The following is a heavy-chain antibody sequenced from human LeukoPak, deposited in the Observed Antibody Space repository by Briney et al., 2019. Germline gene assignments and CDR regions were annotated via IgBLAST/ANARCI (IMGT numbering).Heavy chain of an antibody. J-gene: IGHJ4*02. CDR1: GFTFSSYS. CDR3: ARESASGSYDDY. Sequence: GGSLRLSCAVSGFTFSSYSMNWVRQAPGKGLEWVSSISGSSSYINYADSLKGRFTISRDNAKNSLYLETNSLRAEDTAVYYCARESASGSYDDYWGQGTLVTVSS. CDR2: ISGSSSYI. V-gene: IGHV3-21*06. D-gene: IGHD3-10*01.